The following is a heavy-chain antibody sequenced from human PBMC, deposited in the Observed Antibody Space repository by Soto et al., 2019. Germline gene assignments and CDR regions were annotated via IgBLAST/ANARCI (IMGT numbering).Heavy chain of an antibody. CDR3: AKDRKSAGSSPRFDP. D-gene: IGHD6-6*01. CDR2: ISGSGDST. CDR1: GFTFSNYA. J-gene: IGHJ5*02. V-gene: IGHV3-23*01. Sequence: GGSLRLSCAASGFTFSNYAMRWVRQAPGKGLEWVSVISGSGDSTYYADSVKGRFTISRDNSKNTLYLQMYSLRAEDTAVYYYAKDRKSAGSSPRFDPWGQGTLVTVSS.